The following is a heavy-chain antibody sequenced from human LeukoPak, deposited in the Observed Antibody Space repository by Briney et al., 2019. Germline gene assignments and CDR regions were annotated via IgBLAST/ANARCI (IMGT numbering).Heavy chain of an antibody. CDR2: IYTSGST. CDR1: GGSISSYY. V-gene: IGHV4-4*09. J-gene: IGHJ4*02. CDR3: ARHRGSGWYIPYYFDY. Sequence: SETLSLTCTVSGGSISSYYWSWIRQPPGKGLEWIGYIYTSGSTNYNPSLKSRVTISVDTSKNQFSLKLSSVTAADTAVYYCARHRGSGWYIPYYFDYGGQGTLVTVSS. D-gene: IGHD6-19*01.